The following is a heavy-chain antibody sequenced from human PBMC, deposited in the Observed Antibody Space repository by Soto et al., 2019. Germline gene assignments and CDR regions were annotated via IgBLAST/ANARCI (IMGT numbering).Heavy chain of an antibody. Sequence: QVQLVQSGAEVKKPGSSVKVSCKASGGTFSSYAISWVRQAPGQGLEWMGGIIPIFGTANYAQKFQGRVTITADESTSTAYMELSSLRSEDTAVYYCARDPRITIFGPYYYYGMDVWGQGTTVTVSS. D-gene: IGHD3-3*01. J-gene: IGHJ6*02. V-gene: IGHV1-69*12. CDR1: GGTFSSYA. CDR2: IIPIFGTA. CDR3: ARDPRITIFGPYYYYGMDV.